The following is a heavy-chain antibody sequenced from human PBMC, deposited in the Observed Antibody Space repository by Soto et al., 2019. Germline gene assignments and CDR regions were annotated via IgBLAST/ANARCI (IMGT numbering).Heavy chain of an antibody. V-gene: IGHV2-70*01. CDR3: ARTRSAQWLGAYDY. Sequence: SGPTLVNPTQTLTLTCTFSGFSLSTNRMCVSWLRQTPGKAPEWLALIDWDDDKFYSLSLRARLTISKDTSKNQVVLTMTGMDPVDTATYYCARTRSAQWLGAYDYWGQGTLVTVSS. CDR1: GFSLSTNRMC. CDR2: IDWDDDK. D-gene: IGHD6-19*01. J-gene: IGHJ4*02.